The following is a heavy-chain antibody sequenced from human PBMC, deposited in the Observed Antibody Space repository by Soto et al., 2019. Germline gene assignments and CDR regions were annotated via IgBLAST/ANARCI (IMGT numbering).Heavy chain of an antibody. CDR2: ISFDGSNE. D-gene: IGHD2-2*01. J-gene: IGHJ5*02. CDR1: GFTFSNHA. Sequence: GGSLRLSCAASGFTFSNHAMHWVRQAPGKGLEWVAVISFDGSNENYADSVKGRFAISRDNSKNTLYLQMNSLRPEDTAVYYCARDFRDCASSRCYGSTVSNWFDPWGQGILVTVSS. V-gene: IGHV3-30*09. CDR3: ARDFRDCASSRCYGSTVSNWFDP.